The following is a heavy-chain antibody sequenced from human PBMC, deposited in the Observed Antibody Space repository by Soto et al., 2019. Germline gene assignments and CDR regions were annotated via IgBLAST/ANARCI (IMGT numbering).Heavy chain of an antibody. V-gene: IGHV4-30-4*01. CDR3: ARGIAYTTSTIGGVPLDP. J-gene: IGHJ5*02. Sequence: QVQLQESGPGLVKPSQTLSLTCTVSGGSISSGDYYWIWIRQPPGKGLEWVGYIYYSGSTYYNASLKSRVTISVDTSKNQFSLKLSSVTAADTAVYYCARGIAYTTSTIGGVPLDPWGQGTLVTVSS. CDR2: IYYSGST. D-gene: IGHD1-1*01. CDR1: GGSISSGDYY.